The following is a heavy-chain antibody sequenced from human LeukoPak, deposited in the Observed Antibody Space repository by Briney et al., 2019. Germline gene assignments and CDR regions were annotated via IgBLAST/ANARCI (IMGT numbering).Heavy chain of an antibody. CDR2: SYPGDSDT. CDR1: GYIFTSYW. CDR3: ASVSRLSGWYSKDY. D-gene: IGHD6-19*01. Sequence: GESLQSSCKGAGYIFTSYWVGWVRQLPGKDLEWMGISYPGDSDTRYSASFLGQVTISADESISTAYLQWSSLKASDTAMYYCASVSRLSGWYSKDYWGQGTLVTVSS. J-gene: IGHJ4*02. V-gene: IGHV5-51*01.